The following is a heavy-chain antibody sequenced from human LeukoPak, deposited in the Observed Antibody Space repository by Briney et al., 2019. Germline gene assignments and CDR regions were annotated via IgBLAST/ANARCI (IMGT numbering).Heavy chain of an antibody. CDR3: ARYLYGDSASYFDY. J-gene: IGHJ4*02. D-gene: IGHD4-17*01. V-gene: IGHV2-70*01. CDR2: IDWDDDK. CDR1: GFSLSISGMC. Sequence: SGPALVKPTQTLTLTCTFSGFSLSISGMCVSWIRQPPGKALEWLALIDWDDDKYYNTSLKTRLTISKDTSKNQVVLTMTNMDPVDTATYFCARYLYGDSASYFDYWGQGSLVIVSS.